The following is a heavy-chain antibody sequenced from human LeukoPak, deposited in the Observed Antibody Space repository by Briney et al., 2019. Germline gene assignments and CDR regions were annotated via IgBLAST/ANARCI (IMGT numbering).Heavy chain of an antibody. CDR3: AKAGGITILGGAGDY. D-gene: IGHD3-3*01. CDR2: MKEDGSDI. J-gene: IGHJ4*02. V-gene: IGHV3-7*03. CDR1: GFSFSTFT. Sequence: GGSLRLSCAASGFSFSTFTMSWVRQRPGKGLEWLAKMKEDGSDIYYVDSVKGRFTISRDNSKNSLSLQMNSLRAEDTAVYYCAKAGGITILGGAGDYWGQGTLVTVSS.